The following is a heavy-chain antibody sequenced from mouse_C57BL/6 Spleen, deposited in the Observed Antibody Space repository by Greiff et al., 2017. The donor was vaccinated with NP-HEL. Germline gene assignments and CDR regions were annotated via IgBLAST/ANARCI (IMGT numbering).Heavy chain of an antibody. J-gene: IGHJ3*01. CDR3: ARPDDYDVPFAY. CDR2: ISSGSSTI. CDR1: GFTFSDYG. Sequence: EVQLVESGGGLVKPGGSLKLSCAASGFTFSDYGMHWVRQAPEKGLEWVAYISSGSSTIYYADTVKGRFTISRDNAKNTLFLQMTSLRSEDTAMYYCARPDDYDVPFAYWGQGTLVTVSA. D-gene: IGHD2-4*01. V-gene: IGHV5-17*01.